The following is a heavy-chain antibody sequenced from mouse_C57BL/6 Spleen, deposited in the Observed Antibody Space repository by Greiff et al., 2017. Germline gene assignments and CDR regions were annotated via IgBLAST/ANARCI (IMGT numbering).Heavy chain of an antibody. Sequence: EVKLMESGGGLVKPGGSLKLSCAASGFTFSSYTMSWVRQTPEKRLEWVATISGGGGNTYYPDSVKGRFTISRDNAKNTLYLQMSSLRSEDTALYYCARQGTTVFDYWGQGTTLTVSS. V-gene: IGHV5-9*01. CDR3: ARQGTTVFDY. CDR2: ISGGGGNT. D-gene: IGHD1-1*01. CDR1: GFTFSSYT. J-gene: IGHJ2*01.